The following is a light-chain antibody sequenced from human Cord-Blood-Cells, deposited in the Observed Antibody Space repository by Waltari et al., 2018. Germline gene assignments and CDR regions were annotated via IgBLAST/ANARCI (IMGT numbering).Light chain of an antibody. Sequence: DMVMTQSPLSLPVTPGEPASISCRSSQSLLHSNGYNYLDWYLQKRGQSPQLLIYLGSNRASGVPDRFSGSGSGTDFTLKISRVEAEDVGVYYCMQALQTPRTFGQGTKVEIK. CDR3: MQALQTPRT. V-gene: IGKV2-28*01. CDR2: LGS. J-gene: IGKJ1*01. CDR1: QSLLHSNGYNY.